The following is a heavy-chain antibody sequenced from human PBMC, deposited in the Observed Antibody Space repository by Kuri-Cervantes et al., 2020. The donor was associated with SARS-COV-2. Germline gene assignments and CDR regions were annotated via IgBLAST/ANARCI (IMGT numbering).Heavy chain of an antibody. V-gene: IGHV4-34*01. CDR2: IYHSGST. J-gene: IGHJ5*02. Sequence: GSLRLSCAVYGGSFSGYYWSWIRQPPGKGLEWIGEIYHSGSTYYNPSLKSRVTISVDRSKNQFSLKLSSVTAADTAVYYCARGGGGCSSTSCYGFNWFDPWGQGTLVTVSS. CDR1: GGSFSGYY. D-gene: IGHD2-2*01. CDR3: ARGGGGCSSTSCYGFNWFDP.